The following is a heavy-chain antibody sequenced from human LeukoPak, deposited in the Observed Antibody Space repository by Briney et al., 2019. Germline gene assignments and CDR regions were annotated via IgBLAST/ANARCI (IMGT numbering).Heavy chain of an antibody. CDR2: INPKSGGT. V-gene: IGHV1-2*02. D-gene: IGHD6-19*01. Sequence: ASVRVSCMASVYTFTVYYMHWVRQAPGQGLEWMGWINPKSGGTNCAQKFQGRVTMTRDTSMSTAYMDMSRLRSDDKAVYYCARGGYSSGWYGDSMEYYYYYYMAVWGKGTTVTISS. J-gene: IGHJ6*03. CDR3: ARGGYSSGWYGDSMEYYYYYYMAV. CDR1: VYTFTVYY.